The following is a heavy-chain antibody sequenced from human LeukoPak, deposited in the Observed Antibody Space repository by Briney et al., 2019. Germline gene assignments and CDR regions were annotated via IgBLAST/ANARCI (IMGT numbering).Heavy chain of an antibody. D-gene: IGHD3-10*01. CDR2: AHYSGST. Sequence: SETLSLTCTVSGGSSGRSNYFWGWIRQPPGKGLEWIGTAHYSGSTYYNPSLKSRVTISIDTSKNQFSLQLSSVTAADTAVYYCARALYGRYFDYWGQGTLVTVSS. V-gene: IGHV4-39*07. CDR1: GGSSGRSNYF. J-gene: IGHJ4*02. CDR3: ARALYGRYFDY.